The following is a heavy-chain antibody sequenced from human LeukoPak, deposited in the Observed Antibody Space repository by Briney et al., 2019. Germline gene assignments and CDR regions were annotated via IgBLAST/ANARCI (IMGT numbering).Heavy chain of an antibody. V-gene: IGHV3-64D*09. Sequence: GGSLRLSCSASGFVFSSFGMHWVRQAPGKGLEFVSGISNSGGTTYYADSVKGRFTISRDNSKNTLYLQMSSLRPEDTAVYYCASNSRGYWGQGTLVTVSS. D-gene: IGHD2/OR15-2a*01. J-gene: IGHJ4*02. CDR3: ASNSRGY. CDR1: GFVFSSFG. CDR2: ISNSGGTT.